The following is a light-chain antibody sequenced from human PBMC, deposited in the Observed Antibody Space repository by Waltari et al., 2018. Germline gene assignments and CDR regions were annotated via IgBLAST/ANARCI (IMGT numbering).Light chain of an antibody. Sequence: DIVMTQSPATLSVSPGERGSLSCRASQNVFGDLAWYQMKIGRAPRLLIFGVSTRATGVPARFSGSGSGTEFTLTISSLQSEDSAVYYCQQYTSWPRTFGQGTKLEI. CDR2: GVS. V-gene: IGKV3-15*01. CDR1: QNVFGD. CDR3: QQYTSWPRT. J-gene: IGKJ2*01.